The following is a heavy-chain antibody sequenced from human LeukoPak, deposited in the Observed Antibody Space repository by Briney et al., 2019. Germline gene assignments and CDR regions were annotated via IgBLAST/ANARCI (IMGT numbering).Heavy chain of an antibody. Sequence: SETLSLTCTVSGASITNSAYHWGWIRQPPGKGLEWIGSINYSGGTHYNPSLKSRVTISVDTSKNQFSLKLSSVTAADTAVYYCASSTCSGGSCYVHFDYWGQGTLVTVSS. V-gene: IGHV4-39*07. CDR2: INYSGGT. J-gene: IGHJ4*02. CDR1: GASITNSAYH. CDR3: ASSTCSGGSCYVHFDY. D-gene: IGHD2-15*01.